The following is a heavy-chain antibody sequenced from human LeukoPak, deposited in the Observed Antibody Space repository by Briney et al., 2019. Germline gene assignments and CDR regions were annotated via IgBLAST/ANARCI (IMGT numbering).Heavy chain of an antibody. CDR1: GGSFSGYY. CDR3: ARALRPVLLWFGELATHFDY. CDR2: INHSGST. Sequence: PSETLSLTCAVYGGSFSGYYWSWIRQPPGKGLEWIGEINHSGSTNYNPSLKSRVTISVDTSKNRFSLKLSSVTAADTAVYYCARALRPVLLWFGELATHFDYWGQGTLVTVSS. V-gene: IGHV4-34*01. D-gene: IGHD3-10*01. J-gene: IGHJ4*02.